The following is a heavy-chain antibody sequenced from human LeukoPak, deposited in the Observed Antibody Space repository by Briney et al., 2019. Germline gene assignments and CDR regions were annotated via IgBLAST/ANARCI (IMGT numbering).Heavy chain of an antibody. V-gene: IGHV4-59*01. Sequence: PSETLSLTCSVSGGSIRSYYWSWIRQPPGKALEWIGYIHYSGSTKYNPSLKSRVTISVDTSENQFSLTLNSVTAADTAVYYCARSRGGYGDYGSWFDPWGQGILVTVSS. CDR3: ARSRGGYGDYGSWFDP. J-gene: IGHJ5*02. D-gene: IGHD3-16*01. CDR1: GGSIRSYY. CDR2: IHYSGST.